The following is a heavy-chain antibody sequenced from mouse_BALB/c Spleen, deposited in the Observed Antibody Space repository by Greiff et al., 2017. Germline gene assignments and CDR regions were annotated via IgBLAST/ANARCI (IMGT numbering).Heavy chain of an antibody. V-gene: IGHV1-18*01. Sequence: VQLKQSGPELVKPGASVKIPCKASGYTFTDYNMDWVKQSHGKSLEWIGDINPNNGGTIYNQKFKGKATLTVDKSSSTAYMELRSLTSEDTAVYYCARGGLRLPFAYWGQGTLVTVSA. CDR1: GYTFTDYN. D-gene: IGHD1-2*01. CDR2: INPNNGGT. CDR3: ARGGLRLPFAY. J-gene: IGHJ3*01.